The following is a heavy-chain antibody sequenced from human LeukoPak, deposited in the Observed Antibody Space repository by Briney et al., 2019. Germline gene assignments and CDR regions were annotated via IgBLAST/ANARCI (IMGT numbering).Heavy chain of an antibody. D-gene: IGHD3-10*01. Sequence: GRSLRLSCAASGFTFSSYGMHWVRQAPGKGLEWVAVISYDGSNKYYADSVKGRFTISRDNSKNTLYLQMNSLRAEDTAVYYCAKDVGSGPKWGQGTLVTVSS. CDR1: GFTFSSYG. CDR3: AKDVGSGPK. CDR2: ISYDGSNK. V-gene: IGHV3-30*18. J-gene: IGHJ4*02.